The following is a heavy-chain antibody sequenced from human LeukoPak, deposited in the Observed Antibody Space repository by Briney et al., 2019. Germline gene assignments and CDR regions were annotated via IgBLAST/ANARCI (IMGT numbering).Heavy chain of an antibody. J-gene: IGHJ4*02. V-gene: IGHV3-23*01. Sequence: GGSLRLSCAASGFTFSSYAMSWFRQAPGKGLEWVSVSSGSGDSTYYADSVKGRFTISRDNSKNTLYLQMNSLRAEDTAVYHCAKFIGSSWSASYFDYWGQGTLVTVSS. CDR3: AKFIGSSWSASYFDY. D-gene: IGHD6-13*01. CDR2: SSGSGDST. CDR1: GFTFSSYA.